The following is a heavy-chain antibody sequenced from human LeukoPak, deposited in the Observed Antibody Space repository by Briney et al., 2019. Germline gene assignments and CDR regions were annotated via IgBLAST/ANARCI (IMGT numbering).Heavy chain of an antibody. CDR1: GFPFSRYA. Sequence: GGSLRLSCAASGFPFSRYAMHWVRQAPGKGLEWVAFIRYDGSDKYYADSVEGRFTISRDNSKNTLYLQMNSLRAEDTAVYYCARVLSGRGSLYSYYYYMDVWGKGTTVTISS. CDR2: IRYDGSDK. J-gene: IGHJ6*03. V-gene: IGHV3-30*02. CDR3: ARVLSGRGSLYSYYYYMDV. D-gene: IGHD3-10*01.